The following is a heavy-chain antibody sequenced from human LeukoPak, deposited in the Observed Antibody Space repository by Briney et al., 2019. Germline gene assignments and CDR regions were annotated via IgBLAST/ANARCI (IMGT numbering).Heavy chain of an antibody. Sequence: ASVKVSCKASGGTFTSYAISWVRQAPGQGLEWMGGIIPIFGKANYAQKFQGRVTITADESTSTAYMELSSLRSEDTAVYYCARSCSDYDFWSGYPIPPYYWGQGTLVTVSS. CDR1: GGTFTSYA. CDR2: IIPIFGKA. CDR3: ARSCSDYDFWSGYPIPPYY. D-gene: IGHD3-3*01. V-gene: IGHV1-69*13. J-gene: IGHJ4*02.